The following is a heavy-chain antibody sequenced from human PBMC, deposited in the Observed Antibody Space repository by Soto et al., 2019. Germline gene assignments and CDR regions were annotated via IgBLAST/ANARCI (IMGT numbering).Heavy chain of an antibody. D-gene: IGHD6-19*01. J-gene: IGHJ4*02. CDR1: GFTFSSYA. V-gene: IGHV3-64*01. CDR2: ISSNGGST. CDR3: ARQGLDSYYFDY. Sequence: EVQLVESGGGLVQPGGSLRLSCAASGFTFSSYAMHWVRQAPGKGLEYVSAISSNGGSTYYANSVKGRFTISRDNSKNTLYLQMGSLRAEDMGVYYCARQGLDSYYFDYWGQGTLVTVSS.